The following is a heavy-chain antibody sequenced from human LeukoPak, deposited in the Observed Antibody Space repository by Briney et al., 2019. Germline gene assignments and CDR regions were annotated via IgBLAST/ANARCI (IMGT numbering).Heavy chain of an antibody. D-gene: IGHD2-15*01. CDR3: AKAPFCSGDSCYKTFDY. V-gene: IGHV1-2*02. J-gene: IGHJ4*02. CDR2: INPYSGGT. CDR1: VYTFTGYY. Sequence: ASVKVSCKASVYTFTGYYMHWVRQAPGQEREWMGWINPYSGGTNYAQKFQGRVTMTRDTSISTAYMELSRLRSDDTAVYYRAKAPFCSGDSCYKTFDYRGQGTLVTVSS.